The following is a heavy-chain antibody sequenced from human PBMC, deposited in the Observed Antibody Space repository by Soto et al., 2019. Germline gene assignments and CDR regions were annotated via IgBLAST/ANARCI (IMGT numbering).Heavy chain of an antibody. J-gene: IGHJ4*02. V-gene: IGHV2-26*01. CDR1: GFSLSNARMG. D-gene: IGHD6-13*01. Sequence: QVTLKESGPVLVKPTETLTLTSTVSGFSLSNARMGVSWIRQPPGKALEWLAHIFSNDEKSYSTSLKGRLTISKDTSKSQVVLTMTNMDTVDTATYFCARLRSSSSWLPDSLGQGALVT. CDR3: ARLRSSSSWLPDS. CDR2: IFSNDEK.